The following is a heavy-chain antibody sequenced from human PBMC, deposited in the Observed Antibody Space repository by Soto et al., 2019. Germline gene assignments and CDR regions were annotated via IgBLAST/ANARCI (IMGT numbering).Heavy chain of an antibody. CDR1: GFVFKDSS. D-gene: IGHD3-10*01. V-gene: IGHV3-73*01. CDR3: TRLISSAQDY. CDR2: IRDRAYNYET. Sequence: EVLLVESGGGVVQPGGSLKLSCVASGFVFKDSSIHWVRQASVKGLEWVGRIRDRAYNYETAYTASVKGRFTISRDDATNTAYLQMNSLRTEDTAIYYCTRLISSAQDYWGQGTLVTVSS. J-gene: IGHJ4*02.